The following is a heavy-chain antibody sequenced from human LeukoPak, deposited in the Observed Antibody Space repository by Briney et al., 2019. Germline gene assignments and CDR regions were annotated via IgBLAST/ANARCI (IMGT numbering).Heavy chain of an antibody. J-gene: IGHJ4*02. CDR3: VRDRYSGNYRQAGTFAY. CDR2: TSNQGNNI. CDR1: GFTFGSFG. D-gene: IGHD1-26*01. Sequence: GGSLRLSCAASGFTFGSFGMHWVRQAPGKGLEWVALTSNQGNNIDYVNSVRGRFTISRDNSKSTLYLQMNSLRPEDTAIYYCVRDRYSGNYRQAGTFAYWGQGTLVTVSS. V-gene: IGHV3-30*03.